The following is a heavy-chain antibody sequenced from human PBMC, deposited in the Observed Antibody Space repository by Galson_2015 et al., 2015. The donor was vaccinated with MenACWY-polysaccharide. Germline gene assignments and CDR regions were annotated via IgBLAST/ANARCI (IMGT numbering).Heavy chain of an antibody. D-gene: IGHD4-17*01. CDR1: GLTFRNHG. CDR2: IPYDGSNK. Sequence: SLRLSCAASGLTFRNHGMHWVRQAPGKGLEWVAFIPYDGSNKYYPDSVKGRFTISRDNSKNTLYLQMNSLRVEDTAVYYCAKMVQQTTKNDYWGQGTLVTVSS. J-gene: IGHJ4*02. V-gene: IGHV3-30*02. CDR3: AKMVQQTTKNDY.